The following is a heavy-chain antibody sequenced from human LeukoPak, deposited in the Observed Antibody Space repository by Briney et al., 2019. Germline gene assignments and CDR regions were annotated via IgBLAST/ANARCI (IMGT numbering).Heavy chain of an antibody. J-gene: IGHJ4*02. CDR3: ARAMSIAARLQTIFDY. CDR1: GGSISSSSYH. V-gene: IGHV4-39*01. CDR2: IYFGGST. Sequence: SETLSLTCTVSGGSISSSSYHWGWIRQPPGKKLEWIGSIYFGGSTYYNPSLKSRVTIFVDTSKNQFSLNLTSVTAADTAVYYCARAMSIAARLQTIFDYWGQGTLVTVSS. D-gene: IGHD6-6*01.